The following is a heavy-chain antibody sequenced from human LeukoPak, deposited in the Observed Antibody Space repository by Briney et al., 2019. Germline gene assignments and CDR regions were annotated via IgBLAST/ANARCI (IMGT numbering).Heavy chain of an antibody. Sequence: PSETLSLTCAVYGGSLSGSYWSWIRQPPGKGLEWIGEINHSGSANYNPSLKSRVTLSIDKSKNQFSLNVNSATAADTAVYYCARARRDSGYYKVDYWGQGTLVTVSS. CDR3: ARARRDSGYYKVDY. D-gene: IGHD3-3*01. CDR1: GGSLSGSY. CDR2: INHSGSA. J-gene: IGHJ4*02. V-gene: IGHV4-34*01.